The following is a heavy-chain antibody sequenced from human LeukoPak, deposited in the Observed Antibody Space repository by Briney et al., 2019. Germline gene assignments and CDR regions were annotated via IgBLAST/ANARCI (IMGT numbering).Heavy chain of an antibody. V-gene: IGHV3-33*01. Sequence: GGSLRLSCAASGFTFSSYGMHWVRQAPGKGLEWVAVIWYDGSNKYYADSVKGRFTISRDNSKNTLYLQMNSLRAEDTAVYYCARVGEYCSSTSCYRQFGYWGQGTLVTVSS. CDR2: IWYDGSNK. CDR1: GFTFSSYG. D-gene: IGHD2-2*01. CDR3: ARVGEYCSSTSCYRQFGY. J-gene: IGHJ4*02.